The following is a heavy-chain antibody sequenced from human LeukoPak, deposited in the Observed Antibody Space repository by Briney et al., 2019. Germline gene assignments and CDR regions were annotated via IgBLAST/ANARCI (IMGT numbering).Heavy chain of an antibody. V-gene: IGHV3-53*01. J-gene: IGHJ4*02. CDR1: GFIASSNY. D-gene: IGHD3-3*01. CDR3: ATGGRSGVALEQ. Sequence: PGGSLRLSCVVSGFIASSNYMSWVRQAPGKGLEWISLIYSGGTTHYADSVMGRFTISRDNSKTTLLLQMNSLKAEDTAVYYCATGGRSGVALEQWGQGTLVTVSS. CDR2: IYSGGTT.